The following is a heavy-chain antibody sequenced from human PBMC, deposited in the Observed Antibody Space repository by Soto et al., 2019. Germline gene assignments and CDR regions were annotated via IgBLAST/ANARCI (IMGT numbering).Heavy chain of an antibody. V-gene: IGHV4-59*01. D-gene: IGHD4-17*01. CDR1: GGSISSYY. CDR2: IYNSGST. CDR3: AYGDSRGPFDS. Sequence: SETVSLTCTVSGGSISSYYWSWIRQPPGKGLEWIGYIYNSGSTNYNPSLKSRVTISVDTSKNQFSLKLSSVTAADTAVYYCAYGDSRGPFDSWGQGTLVTVSS. J-gene: IGHJ4*02.